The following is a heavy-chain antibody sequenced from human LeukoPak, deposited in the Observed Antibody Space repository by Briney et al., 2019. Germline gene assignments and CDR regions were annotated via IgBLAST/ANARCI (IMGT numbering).Heavy chain of an antibody. CDR2: IKQDGSEK. V-gene: IGHV3-7*01. D-gene: IGHD2-2*01. Sequence: GGSLRLSCAASGFTLSSYWMSWVRQAPGKGLEWVANIKQDGSEKYYVDSVKGRFTISRDNAKNSLYLQMNSLRAEDTAVYYCARDDCSSISCYHNWFDPWGQGTLVTVSS. CDR1: GFTLSSYW. CDR3: ARDDCSSISCYHNWFDP. J-gene: IGHJ5*02.